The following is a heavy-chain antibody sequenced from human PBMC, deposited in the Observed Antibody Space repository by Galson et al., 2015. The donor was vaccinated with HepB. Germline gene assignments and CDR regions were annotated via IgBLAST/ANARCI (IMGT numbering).Heavy chain of an antibody. V-gene: IGHV3-23*01. CDR3: AKDSGLGGEDY. Sequence: SLRLSCAAPGFTFSVYTMNWVRQAPGKGLEWVSAIRGSGTGTYYADSVKGRFTISRDDSKNTLFLQLNSLRAEDTAIYYCAKDSGLGGEDYWGQGILVTVSS. CDR2: IRGSGTGT. J-gene: IGHJ4*02. D-gene: IGHD3-16*01. CDR1: GFTFSVYT.